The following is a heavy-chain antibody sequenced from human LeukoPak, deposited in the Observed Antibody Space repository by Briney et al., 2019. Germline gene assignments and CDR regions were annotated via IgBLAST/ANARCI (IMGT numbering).Heavy chain of an antibody. J-gene: IGHJ4*02. V-gene: IGHV1-2*02. CDR2: INPNSGGT. D-gene: IGHD3-22*01. Sequence: ASVKVSRKASGYTFTGYYMHWVRQAPGQGLEWMGWINPNSGGTNYAQKFQGRVTMTRDTSISTAYMELSRLRSDDTAVYYCARVDYYDSSGYYDYWGQGTLVTVSS. CDR3: ARVDYYDSSGYYDY. CDR1: GYTFTGYY.